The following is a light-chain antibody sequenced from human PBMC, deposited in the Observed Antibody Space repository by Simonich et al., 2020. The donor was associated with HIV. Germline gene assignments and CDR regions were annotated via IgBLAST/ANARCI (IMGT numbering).Light chain of an antibody. CDR2: WAS. Sequence: DIVMTQSPDSLAVSLGERATINCKSRQSVLYSSNHKNYLAWYQQKPGQPPKLLIYWASTRESGVPDRIRGGGSGTDFTLTISSLQTEDVAVYYCQQYYGTPVTFGGGTRVEIK. CDR3: QQYYGTPVT. V-gene: IGKV4-1*01. CDR1: QSVLYSSNHKNY. J-gene: IGKJ4*01.